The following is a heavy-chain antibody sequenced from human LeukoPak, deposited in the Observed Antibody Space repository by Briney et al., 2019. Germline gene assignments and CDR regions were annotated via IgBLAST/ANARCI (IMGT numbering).Heavy chain of an antibody. V-gene: IGHV3-30*02. CDR2: IRYDGTKK. J-gene: IGHJ6*04. CDR1: GLTFSSYA. Sequence: GGALRLSCAASGLTFSSYAMHWVRQAPGKGLDWVAFIRYDGTKKYCADSVKGRFTVSRDNSKNTLYLQMNSLRAEDTAVYYCAKEMNDYVDYFYMDVWGKGTTVTVSS. D-gene: IGHD4-17*01. CDR3: AKEMNDYVDYFYMDV.